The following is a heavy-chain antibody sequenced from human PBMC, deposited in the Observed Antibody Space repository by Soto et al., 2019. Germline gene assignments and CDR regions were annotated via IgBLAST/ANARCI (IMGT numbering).Heavy chain of an antibody. Sequence: SVKVSCKASGGTFSSYAISWVRQAPGQGLEWMGGIIPIFGTANYAQKFQGRVTITADESTSTAYMELSSLRSEDTAVYYCARDRRGDYYDSSGYPYYFDYWGQGTLVTVSS. D-gene: IGHD3-22*01. CDR1: GGTFSSYA. CDR3: ARDRRGDYYDSSGYPYYFDY. CDR2: IIPIFGTA. V-gene: IGHV1-69*13. J-gene: IGHJ4*02.